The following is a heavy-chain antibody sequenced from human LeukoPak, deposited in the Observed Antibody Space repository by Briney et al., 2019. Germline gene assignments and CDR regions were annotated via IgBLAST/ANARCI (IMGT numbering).Heavy chain of an antibody. CDR3: ARGGYSYGWYYYYGMDV. D-gene: IGHD5-18*01. V-gene: IGHV4-34*01. CDR1: GVSFSGYY. J-gene: IGHJ6*02. CDR2: INHSGST. Sequence: SETLSLSCAVSGVSFSGYYWSWIRQPPGKGLEWVGEINHSGSTNYNPSPKSRVTISVDTSKNQFSLKLSSVTAADTAVYYCARGGYSYGWYYYYGMDVWGQGTTVTVSS.